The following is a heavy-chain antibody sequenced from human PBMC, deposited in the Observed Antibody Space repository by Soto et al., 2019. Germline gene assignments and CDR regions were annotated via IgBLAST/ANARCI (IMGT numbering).Heavy chain of an antibody. CDR1: GGSINSGGYC. V-gene: IGHV4-31*03. CDR2: ISYGGST. CDR3: ARGKGRYDFWSGSAWYFDY. D-gene: IGHD3-3*01. J-gene: IGHJ4*02. Sequence: SETLSLTCTVSGGSINSGGYCWSWIRQHPGKGLDWIGCISYGGSTSYNPSLESRVTISVDTSKNQFSLKLTSVTAADTAVYYCARGKGRYDFWSGSAWYFDYWGQGTLVTVSS.